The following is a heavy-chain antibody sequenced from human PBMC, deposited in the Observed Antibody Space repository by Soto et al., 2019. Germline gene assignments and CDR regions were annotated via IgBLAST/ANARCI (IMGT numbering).Heavy chain of an antibody. CDR2: ITSSSSYI. J-gene: IGHJ6*02. V-gene: IGHV3-21*01. CDR3: ARDEIYCTNGVCYSQYYYGMDV. Sequence: EVQLVESGGGLVKPGGSLRLSCAASGFTFSSYSMNWVRQAPGKGLEWVSSITSSSSYIYYADSVKGRFTISRDNAKNSLYLQMNSLRAEDTAVYYCARDEIYCTNGVCYSQYYYGMDVWGQGTTVTVSS. CDR1: GFTFSSYS. D-gene: IGHD2-8*01.